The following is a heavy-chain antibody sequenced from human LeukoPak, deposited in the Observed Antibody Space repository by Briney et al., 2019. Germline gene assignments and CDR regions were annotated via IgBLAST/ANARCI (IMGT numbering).Heavy chain of an antibody. Sequence: GGSLRLSCAASGFTVSSKYMSWVRQAPGKGLEWVSVVYSSGSTYYADSVKGRFTISRDNSKNTLYLQMNSLRAEDTAVYYCARSTSSEYDIYHFDYWGQGTLVTVSS. D-gene: IGHD3-9*01. J-gene: IGHJ4*02. V-gene: IGHV3-66*01. CDR3: ARSTSSEYDIYHFDY. CDR1: GFTVSSKY. CDR2: VYSSGST.